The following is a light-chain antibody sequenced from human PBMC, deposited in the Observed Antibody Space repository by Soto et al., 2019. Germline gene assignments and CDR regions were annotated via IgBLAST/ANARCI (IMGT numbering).Light chain of an antibody. V-gene: IGKV1-5*01. CDR2: DAS. CDR1: QSISSW. Sequence: DIQMTQSPSTLSASVGDRVTITCRASQSISSWLAWYQQKPGKAPKLLIYDASSLESGVPSRFSGSGSGTEFTLTISSLEPDEFSTYYCQQYNSLGTFGRGTELEIK. J-gene: IGKJ2*01. CDR3: QQYNSLGT.